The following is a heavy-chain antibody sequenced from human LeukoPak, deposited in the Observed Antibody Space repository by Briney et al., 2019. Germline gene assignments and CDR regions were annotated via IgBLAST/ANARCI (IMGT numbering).Heavy chain of an antibody. CDR3: ATWRLLSD. J-gene: IGHJ4*02. D-gene: IGHD3-3*01. CDR2: IKEDGSEK. V-gene: IGHV3-7*01. CDR1: GFTFSTYW. Sequence: GALRLSCAASGFTFSTYWMSWVRQAPGKGLEWVANIKEDGSEKYYVDSVKGRFTISRDNAKNSLYLQMSSLRAEDTAVYYRATWRLLSDWGQGTLVTVSS.